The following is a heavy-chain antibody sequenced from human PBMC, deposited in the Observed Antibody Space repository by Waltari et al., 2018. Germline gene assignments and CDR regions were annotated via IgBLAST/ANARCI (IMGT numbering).Heavy chain of an antibody. V-gene: IGHV4-61*02. J-gene: IGHJ4*02. CDR2: ISTSGST. Sequence: QVQLQESGPGLVKPSQTMSLTCTVPGGSIRSGSDYWSWIRQPAGKGLEWIGRISTSGSTNYNPSLKSRVTISVDTSKNQFSLKLSSVTAADTAVYYCARDASSSGFDYWGQGTLVTVSS. D-gene: IGHD6-6*01. CDR1: GGSIRSGSDY. CDR3: ARDASSSGFDY.